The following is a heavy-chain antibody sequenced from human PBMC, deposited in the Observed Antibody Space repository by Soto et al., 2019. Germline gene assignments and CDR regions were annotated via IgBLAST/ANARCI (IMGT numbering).Heavy chain of an antibody. CDR1: GGSISSGGYY. V-gene: IGHV4-31*03. CDR2: IYYSGST. D-gene: IGHD3-3*01. J-gene: IGHJ6*02. Sequence: SETLSLTCTVSGGSISSGGYYWSWIRQHPGKGLEWIGYIYYSGSTYYNPSLKSRVTISVDTSKNQFSLKLSSVTAADTAVYYCARGSAIFGVVIKDYYYYGTDVWGQGTTVTVSS. CDR3: ARGSAIFGVVIKDYYYYGTDV.